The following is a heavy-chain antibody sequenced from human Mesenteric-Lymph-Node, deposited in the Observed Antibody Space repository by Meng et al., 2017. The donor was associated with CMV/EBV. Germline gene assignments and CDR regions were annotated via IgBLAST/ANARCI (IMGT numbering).Heavy chain of an antibody. D-gene: IGHD2-2*01. J-gene: IGHJ4*02. Sequence: ASVKVSCKASGYTFTSYGISWVPQAPGQGLEWMGWISAYNGNTNYAQKLQGRVTMTTDTSTSTAYMELRSLRSDDTAVYYCARDYADIVVVPAVMSPFDYWGQGTLVTVSS. CDR1: GYTFTSYG. V-gene: IGHV1-18*01. CDR2: ISAYNGNT. CDR3: ARDYADIVVVPAVMSPFDY.